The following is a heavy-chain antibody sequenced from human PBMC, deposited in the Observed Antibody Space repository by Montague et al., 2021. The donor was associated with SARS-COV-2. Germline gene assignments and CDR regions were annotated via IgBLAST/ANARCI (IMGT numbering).Heavy chain of an antibody. J-gene: IGHJ6*02. CDR2: ISYDGSNK. Sequence: SLRRSCAASGFTFSSYGIHWVRQAPGKGLEWVAVISYDGSNKHYADSVKGRFTISRDNSKNTLYLQMNSLRAEDTAVYYCAKDQGDCSSSRCFRGWTYYYYSMDVWGQGTTVTVSS. D-gene: IGHD2-2*01. CDR1: GFTFSSYG. CDR3: AKDQGDCSSSRCFRGWTYYYYSMDV. V-gene: IGHV3-30*18.